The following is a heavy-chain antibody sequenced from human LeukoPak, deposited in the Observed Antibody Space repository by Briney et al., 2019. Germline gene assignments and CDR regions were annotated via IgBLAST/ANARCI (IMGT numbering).Heavy chain of an antibody. D-gene: IGHD2-8*02. J-gene: IGHJ3*02. CDR1: GFTFSSYW. CDR3: AREFRVLPDT. V-gene: IGHV3-74*01. CDR2: IKSDGSST. Sequence: AGGSLRPSRAASGFTFSSYWMHWVRQAPGKGLVWVSRIKSDGSSTNFADSVKGRFTISGDNAKNTLYLQMNSLRDEDTAVYYCAREFRVLPDTCGQGTMVTVSS.